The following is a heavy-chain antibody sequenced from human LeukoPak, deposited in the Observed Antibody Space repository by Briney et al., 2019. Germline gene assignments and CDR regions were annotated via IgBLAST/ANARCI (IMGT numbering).Heavy chain of an antibody. Sequence: SETLSLTCAVYGGSFSGYYWSWIRQPPGKGLEWIGEINHSGSTNYNPSLKSRVTISVDTSKNQFSLKLSSVTAADTAVYSCARGQGYDFWSGYYTHWFDPWGQGTLVTVSS. CDR1: GGSFSGYY. D-gene: IGHD3-3*01. CDR2: INHSGST. V-gene: IGHV4-34*01. CDR3: ARGQGYDFWSGYYTHWFDP. J-gene: IGHJ5*02.